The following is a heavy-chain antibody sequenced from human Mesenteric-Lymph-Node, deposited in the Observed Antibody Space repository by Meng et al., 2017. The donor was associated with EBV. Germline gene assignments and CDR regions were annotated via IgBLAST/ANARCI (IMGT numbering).Heavy chain of an antibody. D-gene: IGHD1-26*01. Sequence: SGAGQVTRPGSRPLLCGVSGCAITHGYWWSWVRTTPGKGLEWIGEIYHDGTTNYPPSLKSRVSISVDTFKNQFSLKLSSVTAADTAVYYCERSPYSGSYYANFDYWGQGTLVTVSS. CDR2: IYHDGTT. J-gene: IGHJ4*02. CDR3: ERSPYSGSYYANFDY. V-gene: IGHV4-4*03. CDR1: GCAITHGYW.